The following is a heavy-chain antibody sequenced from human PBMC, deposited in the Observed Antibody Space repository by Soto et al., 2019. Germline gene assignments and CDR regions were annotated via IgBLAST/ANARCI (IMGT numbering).Heavy chain of an antibody. CDR3: VKDGGYCSSTTCYSPRNHYFDS. J-gene: IGHJ4*02. CDR2: IKFDGSVK. Sequence: GGSLRLSCAASGFTFSDYWMSWVRQAPGKGPEWVANIKFDGSVKQYVDSVRGRFTISRDNSRNSLFLQMNSLRAGDTAVYYCVKDGGYCSSTTCYSPRNHYFDSWGQGTLVTVS. V-gene: IGHV3-7*03. D-gene: IGHD2-2*01. CDR1: GFTFSDYW.